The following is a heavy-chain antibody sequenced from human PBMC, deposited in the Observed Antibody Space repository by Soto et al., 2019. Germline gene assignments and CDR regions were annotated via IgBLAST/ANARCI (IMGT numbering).Heavy chain of an antibody. CDR1: GFTFRSFA. CDR2: TSYDGKTN. V-gene: IGHV3-30*04. D-gene: IGHD6-19*01. J-gene: IGHJ4*02. Sequence: GGSLRLSCVASGFTFRSFAMHWVRQAPGKGLEWVAVTSYDGKTNYYAESVQGRFTISRDNSDNTLYLQMNSLRPADTALYYYAREVAMAGTIFFDHWGQGTLVTVSS. CDR3: AREVAMAGTIFFDH.